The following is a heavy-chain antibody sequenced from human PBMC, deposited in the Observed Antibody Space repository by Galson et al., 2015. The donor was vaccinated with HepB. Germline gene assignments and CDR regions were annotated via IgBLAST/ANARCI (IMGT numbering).Heavy chain of an antibody. J-gene: IGHJ6*02. D-gene: IGHD5-12*01. CDR2: ISYDGSNK. CDR1: GFTFSSYG. Sequence: SLRLSCAASGFTFSSYGMHWVRQAPGKGLEWVAVISYDGSNKYYADSVKGRFTISRDNSKNTLYLQMNSLRAEDTAVYYCAKDQGRGYDDEYYYYYGMDVWGQGTTVTVSS. CDR3: AKDQGRGYDDEYYYYYGMDV. V-gene: IGHV3-30*18.